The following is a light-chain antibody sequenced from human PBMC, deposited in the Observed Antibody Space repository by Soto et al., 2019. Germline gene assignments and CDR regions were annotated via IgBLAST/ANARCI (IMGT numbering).Light chain of an antibody. Sequence: QSVLTQPASVSWSPGQSIPLSCVGTSGDIGDYNYVSWYQQHPGKVPKVIIYDVSNRPSGVSYRFSGTKSGNTASLTVSGLQAEDEADYYCCSYTRSGTLIFGTGTKVTVL. CDR1: SGDIGDYNY. V-gene: IGLV2-14*01. J-gene: IGLJ1*01. CDR2: DVS. CDR3: CSYTRSGTLI.